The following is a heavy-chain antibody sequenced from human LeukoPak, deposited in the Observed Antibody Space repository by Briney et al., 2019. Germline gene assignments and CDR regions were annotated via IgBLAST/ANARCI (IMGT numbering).Heavy chain of an antibody. D-gene: IGHD3-10*01. CDR3: ARDLWFGELFSPDAFDI. CDR2: IYHSGST. V-gene: IGHV4-4*02. CDR1: GGSISSSNW. J-gene: IGHJ3*02. Sequence: PSETLSLTCAVSGGSISSSNWWSWVRPPPGKGLEWIGEIYHSGSTNYNPSLKSRVTISVDKSKNQFSLKLSSVTAADTAVYYCARDLWFGELFSPDAFDIWGQGTMVTVSS.